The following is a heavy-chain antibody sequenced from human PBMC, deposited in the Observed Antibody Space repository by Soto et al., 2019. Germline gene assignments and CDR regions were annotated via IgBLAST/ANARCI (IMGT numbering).Heavy chain of an antibody. CDR1: GYTFTSYD. D-gene: IGHD3-3*01. V-gene: IGHV1-8*01. CDR2: MNPNSGNT. J-gene: IGHJ6*03. Sequence: ASVKVSCKASGYTFTSYDINWVRQATGQGLEWMGWMNPNSGNTGYAQKFQGRVTMTRNTSISTAYMELSSLRSEDTAVYYCARAIVDYDFWSGYYAYYYYDMDVWGKGTTVTVSS. CDR3: ARAIVDYDFWSGYYAYYYYDMDV.